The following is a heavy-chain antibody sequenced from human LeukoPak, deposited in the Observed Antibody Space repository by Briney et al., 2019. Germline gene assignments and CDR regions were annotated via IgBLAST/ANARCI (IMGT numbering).Heavy chain of an antibody. CDR1: GCTFGSYA. J-gene: IGHJ3*02. Sequence: GVFRRLTCSAAGCTFGSYAMHWGRQAPGKRLEYVSGISINGGSTDYADSVKGRFTISRDNSKNTVYLQMSSLRAEDTAVYYCVKESRVVRGVIMDAFDMWGQGTMVTVSS. V-gene: IGHV3-64D*06. CDR2: ISINGGST. D-gene: IGHD3-10*01. CDR3: VKESRVVRGVIMDAFDM.